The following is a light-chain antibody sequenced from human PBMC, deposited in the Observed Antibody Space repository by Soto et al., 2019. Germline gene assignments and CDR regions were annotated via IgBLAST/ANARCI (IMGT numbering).Light chain of an antibody. V-gene: IGKV3-20*01. CDR1: ESVSSK. Sequence: EIVMAQYKATMSVSPGEGAIWAGGASESVSSKLAWYQQKPGQAPRLLIYGASTRATGIPDRFSGSGSGTDFSLTISSLEPGDLAVYYCQQYGSSPRTFGQGTKVDIK. CDR2: GAS. CDR3: QQYGSSPRT. J-gene: IGKJ1*01.